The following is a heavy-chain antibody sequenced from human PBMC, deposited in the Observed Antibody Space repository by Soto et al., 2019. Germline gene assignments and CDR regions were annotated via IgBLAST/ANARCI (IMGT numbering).Heavy chain of an antibody. CDR2: IKSKADGETI. CDR3: AADIPPPQGPSYPIDY. D-gene: IGHD1-26*01. J-gene: IGHJ4*02. V-gene: IGHV3-15*01. CDR1: GFTFSSAW. Sequence: EVQLVESGGDLVTPGGSLRLSCATPGFTFSSAWMSWVRQAPGEGLEWVGRIKSKADGETIEYAAPVKGRFTISRDDSKATVFLQMNSLKAEDTAIYYCAADIPPPQGPSYPIDYWGQGTLVTVSS.